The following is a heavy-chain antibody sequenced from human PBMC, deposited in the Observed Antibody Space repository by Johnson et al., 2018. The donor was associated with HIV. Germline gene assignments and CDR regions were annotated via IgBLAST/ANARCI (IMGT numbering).Heavy chain of an antibody. CDR3: AKDDAYSGYGYDAFDI. V-gene: IGHV3-30*04. CDR2: ISYDGSNK. Sequence: QVQLVESGGGVVQPGRSLRLSCAASEFTFSTYAMHWVRQAPGKGLEWVAVISYDGSNKYYADSVKGRFTISRDNSKNTLYLQMNSLRAEDTAVYYCAKDDAYSGYGYDAFDIWGQGTMVTVSS. D-gene: IGHD5-12*01. CDR1: EFTFSTYA. J-gene: IGHJ3*02.